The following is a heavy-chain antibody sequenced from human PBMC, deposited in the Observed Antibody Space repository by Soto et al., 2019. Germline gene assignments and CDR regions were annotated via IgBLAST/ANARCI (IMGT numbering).Heavy chain of an antibody. CDR1: GFTVSSNY. CDR2: IYSGGST. V-gene: IGHV3-53*01. CDR3: AGDVSRTESGEAWGYVDY. J-gene: IGHJ4*02. Sequence: GGSLRLSCAASGFTVSSNYMSWVRQAPGKGLEWVSVIYSGGSTYYADSVKGRFTISRGNSKNTLYLQMNRLRAEDTAVYYCAGDVSRTESGEAWGYVDYWGQGTLVTVSS. D-gene: IGHD3-10*01.